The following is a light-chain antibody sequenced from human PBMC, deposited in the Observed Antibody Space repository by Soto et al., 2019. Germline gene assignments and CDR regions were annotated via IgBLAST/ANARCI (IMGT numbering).Light chain of an antibody. CDR2: EVN. CDR3: SSYAGSNNFVV. V-gene: IGLV2-8*01. CDR1: SSDVGGYNY. J-gene: IGLJ2*01. Sequence: QSVLTQPPSASGSPGQSVTISCTGTSSDVGGYNYVSWYQQHPGKAPKLMIYEVNKRPSGVPDRFSGSKSGNTAFLTVSGLQAEDGADYYCSSYAGSNNFVVFGGGTKLTVL.